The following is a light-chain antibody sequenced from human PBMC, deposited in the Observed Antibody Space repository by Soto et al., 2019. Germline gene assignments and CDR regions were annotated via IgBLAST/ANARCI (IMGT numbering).Light chain of an antibody. Sequence: QSALTQPASVSGSPGQSITVSCTGTSSDVGGYNYVSWYQQHPGKAPKLMRYEISNRPSGVSDRFSGSKSGNTASLTISGLQAEDEADYYCSSYTSSSTVVFGGGTKVTVL. V-gene: IGLV2-14*01. J-gene: IGLJ2*01. CDR1: SSDVGGYNY. CDR3: SSYTSSSTVV. CDR2: EIS.